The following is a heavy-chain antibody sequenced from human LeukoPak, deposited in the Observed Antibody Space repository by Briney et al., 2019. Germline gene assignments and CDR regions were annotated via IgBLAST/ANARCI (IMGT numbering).Heavy chain of an antibody. Sequence: PGGSLRLSCAASGFAFSKYAMSWVRQAPGKGLEWVSAISGSGGSKYYADSVKGRFTISRDNSKNTLYVQMNSLRAEDTATYYCAKGTPYYDILTGYGYPYYFDYWGQGTLVTVSS. CDR2: ISGSGGSK. D-gene: IGHD3-9*01. CDR1: GFAFSKYA. V-gene: IGHV3-23*01. J-gene: IGHJ4*02. CDR3: AKGTPYYDILTGYGYPYYFDY.